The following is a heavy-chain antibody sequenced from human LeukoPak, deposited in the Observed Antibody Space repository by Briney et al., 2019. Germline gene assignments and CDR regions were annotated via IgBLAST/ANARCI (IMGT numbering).Heavy chain of an antibody. D-gene: IGHD2-21*01. CDR1: GFTFSDFP. Sequence: GGSLRLSCAASGFTFSDFPLNWVRLTPGKGLEAFSSISAAGDRTYYVDSVKGRFTISRDNSKNTLFLQMNGLRAEDTSVYYCSEVPSNPTPYWKGMGVWGQGTTVTVSS. CDR3: SEVPSNPTPYWKGMGV. V-gene: IGHV3-23*01. CDR2: ISAAGDRT. J-gene: IGHJ6*02.